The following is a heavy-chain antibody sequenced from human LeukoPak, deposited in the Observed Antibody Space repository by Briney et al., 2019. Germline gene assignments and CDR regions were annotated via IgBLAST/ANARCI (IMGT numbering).Heavy chain of an antibody. Sequence: GASVKVSCKASGYTFTSYAISWVRQAPGQGLEWMGWINTNTGNPTYAQGFTGRFVFSLDTSVSTAYLQISSLKAEDTAVYYCAREGYSSSPYPYYYYYYMDVWGKGTTVTISS. J-gene: IGHJ6*03. CDR3: AREGYSSSPYPYYYYYYMDV. D-gene: IGHD6-13*01. CDR2: INTNTGNP. CDR1: GYTFTSYA. V-gene: IGHV7-4-1*02.